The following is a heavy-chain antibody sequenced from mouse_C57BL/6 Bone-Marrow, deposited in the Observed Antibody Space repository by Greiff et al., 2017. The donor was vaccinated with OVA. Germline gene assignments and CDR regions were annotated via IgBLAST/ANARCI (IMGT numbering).Heavy chain of an antibody. J-gene: IGHJ3*01. D-gene: IGHD4-1*02. V-gene: IGHV1-66*01. CDR1: GYSFTSYY. CDR2: IYPGSGYT. Sequence: QVQLQQSGPVLVKPGASVKISCKASGYSFTSYYIHWVKQRPGQGLEWIGWIYPGSGYTKYNEKFKGKATLTSDTSSSTAYMQLSSLTSDDSAVYYCARSNWAPWFAYWGQGTLVTVSA. CDR3: ARSNWAPWFAY.